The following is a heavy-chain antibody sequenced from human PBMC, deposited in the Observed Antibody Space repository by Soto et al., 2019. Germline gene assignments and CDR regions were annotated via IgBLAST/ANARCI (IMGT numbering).Heavy chain of an antibody. CDR3: ARDLEFRDGNISHLDY. J-gene: IGHJ4*02. CDR1: GGTFTTHA. V-gene: IGHV1-69*01. D-gene: IGHD3-10*01. Sequence: QVQLLQSGAEVKKPGSSVKVSCTASGGTFTTHAFNWVRQAPGQELEWVGGIIPIFGTPNYAQKFQGRVSITADASTSTVYMELSSLRSDDTAVYYCARDLEFRDGNISHLDYWGQGTLVTVSS. CDR2: IIPIFGTP.